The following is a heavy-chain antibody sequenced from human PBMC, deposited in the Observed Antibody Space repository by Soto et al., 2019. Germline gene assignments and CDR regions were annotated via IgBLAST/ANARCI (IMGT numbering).Heavy chain of an antibody. CDR3: ARQGARGYSAYDCTAAFDI. Sequence: QVQLVQSGAEVKKPGSSVKVSCKASGGTFSSYTISWVRQAPGQGLEWMGRIIPILGIANYAQKFQGRVPITADKSTSTAYMELSSLGSEDTAVYYCARQGARGYSAYDCTAAFDIWGQGTMVTVSS. CDR1: GGTFSSYT. J-gene: IGHJ3*02. V-gene: IGHV1-69*02. D-gene: IGHD5-12*01. CDR2: IIPILGIA.